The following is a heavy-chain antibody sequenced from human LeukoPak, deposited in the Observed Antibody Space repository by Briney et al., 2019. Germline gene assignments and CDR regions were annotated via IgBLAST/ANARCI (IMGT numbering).Heavy chain of an antibody. Sequence: GESLKISCKGSGYRFTSYWIGWVRQMPGKGLEWMGTIYPGDSDTRYSPSFQGQVTISADKSISTAYLQWSSLKASDTAMYYCARQRWNDPLEYHMDVWGKGTTVTVSS. CDR3: ARQRWNDPLEYHMDV. CDR1: GYRFTSYW. CDR2: IYPGDSDT. D-gene: IGHD1-1*01. J-gene: IGHJ6*03. V-gene: IGHV5-51*01.